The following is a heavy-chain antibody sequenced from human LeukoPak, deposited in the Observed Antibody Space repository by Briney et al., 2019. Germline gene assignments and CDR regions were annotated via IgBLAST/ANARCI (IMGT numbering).Heavy chain of an antibody. V-gene: IGHV3-30-3*01. Sequence: GRSLRLSCAASGFTFSSYAMHWVRQAPGKGLEWVAVISYDGSNKYYADSGKGRFTISRDNSKNTLYLQMNSLRAEDTAVYYCARGPLQLGHCSSTSCYLPIDYWGQGTLVTVSS. D-gene: IGHD2-2*01. CDR2: ISYDGSNK. J-gene: IGHJ4*02. CDR1: GFTFSSYA. CDR3: ARGPLQLGHCSSTSCYLPIDY.